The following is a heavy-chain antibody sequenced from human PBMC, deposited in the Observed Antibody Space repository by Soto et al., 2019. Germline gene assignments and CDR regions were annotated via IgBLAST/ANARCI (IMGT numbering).Heavy chain of an antibody. CDR1: GFTFSNAW. V-gene: IGHV3-15*07. J-gene: IGHJ4*02. CDR2: IKSKIDGGTT. Sequence: GGSLRLSCAASGFTFSNAWMNWVRQAPGKGLEWVGRIKSKIDGGTTDYAAPVKGRFTISRDDSKNTLYLQMNNLKIDDTAVYYCTATMVTGYYFDYWGQGTLVTVSS. D-gene: IGHD5-18*01. CDR3: TATMVTGYYFDY.